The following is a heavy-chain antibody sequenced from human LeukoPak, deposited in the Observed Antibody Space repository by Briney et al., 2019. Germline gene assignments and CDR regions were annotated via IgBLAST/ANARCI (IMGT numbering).Heavy chain of an antibody. CDR3: ARDFFDWLSYYFDY. CDR1: GYTFIGYY. CDR2: INPNSGGT. J-gene: IGHJ4*02. V-gene: IGHV1-2*02. Sequence: VASVKVSCKASGYTFIGYYMHWVRQAPGQGLEWMGWINPNSGGTNYAQKFQGRVTMTRDTSISTAYMELSRLRSDDTAVYYCARDFFDWLSYYFDYWGQGTLVTVSS. D-gene: IGHD3-9*01.